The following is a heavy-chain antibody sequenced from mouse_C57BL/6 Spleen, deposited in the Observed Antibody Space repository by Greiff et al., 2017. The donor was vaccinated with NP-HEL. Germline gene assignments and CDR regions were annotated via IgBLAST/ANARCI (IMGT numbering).Heavy chain of an antibody. D-gene: IGHD1-1*01. CDR2: IYPGDGDT. CDR1: GYAFSSSW. V-gene: IGHV1-82*01. Sequence: LVESGPELVKPGASVKISCKASGYAFSSSWMNWVKQRPGKGLEWIGRIYPGDGDTNYNGKFKGKATLTADKSSSTAYMQLSSLTSEDSAVYFCARDYGSSYGWFAYWGQGTLVTVSA. CDR3: ARDYGSSYGWFAY. J-gene: IGHJ3*01.